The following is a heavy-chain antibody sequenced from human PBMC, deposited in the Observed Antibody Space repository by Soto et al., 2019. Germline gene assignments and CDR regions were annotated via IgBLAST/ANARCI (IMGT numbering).Heavy chain of an antibody. Sequence: QVQLVQSGAEVKKPGSSVKVSCKASGGTFSSYAISWVRQAPGQGLEWMGGIIPIFGTANYAQKFQGRVTITADKSTSTAYMELSSLRSEDTAVYYCARAKVGYCSGGSCDDRINSFDIWGQGTMVTVSS. CDR2: IIPIFGTA. V-gene: IGHV1-69*06. CDR1: GGTFSSYA. J-gene: IGHJ3*02. D-gene: IGHD2-15*01. CDR3: ARAKVGYCSGGSCDDRINSFDI.